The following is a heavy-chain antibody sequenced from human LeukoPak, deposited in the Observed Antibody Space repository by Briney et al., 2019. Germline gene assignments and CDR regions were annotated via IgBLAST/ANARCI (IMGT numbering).Heavy chain of an antibody. CDR1: GFTVSSNY. V-gene: IGHV3-66*01. CDR2: IYSGGST. CDR3: ATQYYSSSWYSHGAFDI. D-gene: IGHD6-13*01. Sequence: GGSLRLSCAASGFTVSSNYMSWVRQAPGKGLEWVSVIYSGGSTYYADSVKGRFTISRDNSKNTLYLQMNSLRAEDTAVYYCATQYYSSSWYSHGAFDIWGQGTMVTVSS. J-gene: IGHJ3*02.